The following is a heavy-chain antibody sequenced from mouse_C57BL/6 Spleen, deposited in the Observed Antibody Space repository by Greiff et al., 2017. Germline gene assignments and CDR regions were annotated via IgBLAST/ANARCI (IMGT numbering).Heavy chain of an antibody. Sequence: QVQLQQPGAELVKPGASVKLSCKASGYTFTSYWMHWVKQRPGQGLEWIGEIDPNDGGTNYNQKFKGKATLTVDKSSSTAYMQLSSLTSEDSAVSYCARQNYGSLAWFAYWGQGTLVTVSA. CDR2: IDPNDGGT. V-gene: IGHV1-69*02. D-gene: IGHD1-1*01. CDR1: GYTFTSYW. CDR3: ARQNYGSLAWFAY. J-gene: IGHJ3*01.